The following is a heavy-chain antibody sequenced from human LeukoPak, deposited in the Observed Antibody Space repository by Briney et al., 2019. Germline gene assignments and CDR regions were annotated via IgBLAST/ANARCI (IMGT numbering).Heavy chain of an antibody. V-gene: IGHV1-2*02. Sequence: GASVKVSCKASGYTFTSYGISWVRQAPGQGLEWMGWISPNSGGTHYAQKFQGRVTMTTDTTINTAYMELSRLRSDDTAVYYCASALNSRSSSCWGQGTLVTVSS. D-gene: IGHD6-13*01. J-gene: IGHJ4*02. CDR3: ASALNSRSSSC. CDR1: GYTFTSYG. CDR2: ISPNSGGT.